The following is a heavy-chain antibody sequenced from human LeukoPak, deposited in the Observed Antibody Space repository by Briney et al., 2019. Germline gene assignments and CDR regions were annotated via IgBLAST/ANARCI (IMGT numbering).Heavy chain of an antibody. CDR3: AREGGSSGWYGVFDY. D-gene: IGHD6-19*01. CDR2: IYSGGST. V-gene: IGHV3-53*01. CDR1: GFTVSSNY. J-gene: IGHJ4*02. Sequence: PGGSLRLSCAASGFTVSSNYMSWVRQAPGKGLEWVSVIYSGGSTYYADSVKGRFTISRDNSKNTLYLQMNSLRAGDTAVYYCAREGGSSGWYGVFDYWGQGTLVTVSS.